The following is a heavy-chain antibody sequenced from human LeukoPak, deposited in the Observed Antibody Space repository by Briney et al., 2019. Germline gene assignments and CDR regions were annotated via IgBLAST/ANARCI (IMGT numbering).Heavy chain of an antibody. V-gene: IGHV3-15*01. J-gene: IGHJ3*02. CDR3: TTALPVQLGLIRADDAFDI. D-gene: IGHD1-1*01. CDR2: IKSKTDGGTT. CDR1: GFTFSNAW. Sequence: PGGSLRLSCAASGFTFSNAWMSWVRQAPGKGLEWVGRIKSKTDGGTTDYAAPVKGRFTISRDDSKNTLYLQMNSLKTEDTAVYYCTTALPVQLGLIRADDAFDIWGQGTMVTVSS.